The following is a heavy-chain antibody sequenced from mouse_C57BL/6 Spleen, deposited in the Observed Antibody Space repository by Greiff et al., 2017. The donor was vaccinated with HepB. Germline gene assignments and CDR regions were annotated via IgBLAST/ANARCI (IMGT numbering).Heavy chain of an antibody. D-gene: IGHD1-1*01. V-gene: IGHV1-69*01. J-gene: IGHJ2*01. CDR1: GYTFTSYW. CDR2: IDPSDSYT. CDR3: AIVGRTYYFDY. Sequence: QVQLQQPGAELVMPGASVKLSCKASGYTFTSYWMHWVKQRPGQGLEWIGEIDPSDSYTNYNQKFKGKSTLTVDKSSSTAYMQLSSLTSEDSAVYYCAIVGRTYYFDYWGQGTTLTVSS.